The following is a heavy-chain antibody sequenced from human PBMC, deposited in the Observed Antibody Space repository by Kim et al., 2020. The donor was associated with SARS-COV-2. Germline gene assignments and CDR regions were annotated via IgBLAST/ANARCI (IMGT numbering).Heavy chain of an antibody. D-gene: IGHD2-15*01. CDR3: ARVGGIVVVVAATY. CDR2: IYHSGST. J-gene: IGHJ4*02. CDR1: GYSISSGYY. Sequence: SETLSLTCTVSGYSISSGYYWGWIRQPPGKGLEWIGSIYHSGSTYYNPSLKSRVTISVDTSKNQFSLKLSSVTAADTAVYYCARVGGIVVVVAATYWGQGTLVTVSS. V-gene: IGHV4-38-2*02.